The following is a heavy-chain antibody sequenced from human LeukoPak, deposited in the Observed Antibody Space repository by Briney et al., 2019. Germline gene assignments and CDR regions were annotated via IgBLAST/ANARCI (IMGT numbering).Heavy chain of an antibody. CDR3: ARQERYCSSISCLDP. Sequence: GGSLRLSCAASGFTFSSYSMNWVRQAPGKGLECVSSISSSSSYIYYADPVKGRYTISRDNDKNSLFLQMNSLRAEDTAIYYCARQERYCSSISCLDPWGQGTLVTVSS. CDR2: ISSSSSYI. D-gene: IGHD2-2*01. J-gene: IGHJ5*02. V-gene: IGHV3-21*01. CDR1: GFTFSSYS.